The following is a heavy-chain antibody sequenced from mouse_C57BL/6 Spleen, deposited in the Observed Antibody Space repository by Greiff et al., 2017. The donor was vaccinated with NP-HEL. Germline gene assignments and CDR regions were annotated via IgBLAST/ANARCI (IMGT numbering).Heavy chain of an antibody. CDR2: IDPETGGT. D-gene: IGHD2-2*01. CDR1: GYTFTDYE. J-gene: IGHJ4*01. Sequence: QVQLQQSGAELVRPGASVTLSCKASGYTFTDYEMHWVKQTPVHGLEWIGAIDPETGGTAYNQKFKGKAILTADKSSSTAYMERRSLTSEDSAVYYCTRGGLRLAMDYWGQGTSVTVSS. V-gene: IGHV1-15*01. CDR3: TRGGLRLAMDY.